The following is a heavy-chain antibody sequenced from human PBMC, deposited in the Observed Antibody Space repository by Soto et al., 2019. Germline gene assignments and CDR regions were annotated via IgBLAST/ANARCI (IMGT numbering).Heavy chain of an antibody. D-gene: IGHD3-22*01. CDR3: ARHAASGYDSFDI. CDR2: IYPGDSDT. J-gene: IGHJ3*02. Sequence: GESLKISCNVSGYNFTNCWIGWVRQMPGKGLEWMGIIYPGDSDTRYSPSFQGQVTISADKSISTAYLQWSSLKASDTAMFYRARHAASGYDSFDIWGQGTMVTVSS. CDR1: GYNFTNCW. V-gene: IGHV5-51*01.